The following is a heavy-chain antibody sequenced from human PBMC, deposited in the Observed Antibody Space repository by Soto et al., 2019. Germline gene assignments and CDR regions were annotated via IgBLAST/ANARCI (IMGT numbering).Heavy chain of an antibody. CDR2: IHNTGGT. CDR3: ATGGGWLTDY. D-gene: IGHD6-19*01. Sequence: QVQLQESGPRLVKPSETLSLTCTISGASISNHYCQWFRQPPGKGLEWIGYIHNTGGTNYNPSLKSPGTISLDTSKNQFSLKLTSVTVADTAVYYCATGGGWLTDYWGQGTLVTVSS. V-gene: IGHV4-59*11. CDR1: GASISNHY. J-gene: IGHJ4*02.